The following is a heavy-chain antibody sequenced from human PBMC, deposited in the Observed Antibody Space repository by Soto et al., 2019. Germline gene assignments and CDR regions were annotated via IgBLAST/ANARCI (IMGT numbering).Heavy chain of an antibody. CDR3: AAISSGWPRGAFDY. D-gene: IGHD6-19*01. J-gene: IGHJ4*02. CDR1: GFTFSSYG. V-gene: IGHV3-30*03. Sequence: PGGSLRLSCAASGFTFSSYGMHWVRQAPGKGLEWVAVISYDGSNKYYADSVKGRFTISRDNSKNTLYLQMNSLRAEDTAVYYCAAISSGWPRGAFDYWGQGTLVTVSS. CDR2: ISYDGSNK.